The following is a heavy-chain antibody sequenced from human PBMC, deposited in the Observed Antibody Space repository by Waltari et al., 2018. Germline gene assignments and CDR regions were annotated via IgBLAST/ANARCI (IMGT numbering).Heavy chain of an antibody. CDR1: GYSISSAYY. CDR2: IHHSGNV. CDR3: ARVSMGTITSSDAFDI. D-gene: IGHD2-2*01. J-gene: IGHJ3*02. Sequence: QVQLQESGPGLVKPSETLSLTCAVSGYSISSAYYWGWIRQPPGKGLEWIGSIHHSGNVYHNPSLKSRVTVSLDTSKNQFSLKLTSMTAADTAVYYCARVSMGTITSSDAFDIWGPGTMVTVSS. V-gene: IGHV4-38-2*01.